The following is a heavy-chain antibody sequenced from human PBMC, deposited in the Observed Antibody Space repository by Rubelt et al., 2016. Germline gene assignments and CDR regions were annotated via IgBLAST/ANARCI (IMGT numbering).Heavy chain of an antibody. CDR3: ARRWSLTGYSYYFDY. D-gene: IGHD3-9*01. J-gene: IGHJ4*02. V-gene: IGHV4-39*01. CDR2: IYYSGST. CDR1: GGSISSSSYY. Sequence: QLQLQESGPGLVKPSETLSLTCTVSGGSISSSSYYWGWIRQPPGKGLEWIGSIYYSGSTYYNPSLEGGVTSAVDTSKNQLSLKLGSVTAADTAVYYCARRWSLTGYSYYFDYWGQGTLVTVSS.